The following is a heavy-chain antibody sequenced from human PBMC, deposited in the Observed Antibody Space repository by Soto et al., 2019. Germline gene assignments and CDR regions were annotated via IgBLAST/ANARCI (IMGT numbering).Heavy chain of an antibody. CDR3: ARLLISGTTYY. CDR1: SGSISGRLYY. Sequence: QVQLQESGPGLVKPSETLSLTCTVSSGSISGRLYYWGWIRQPPGKGLEWIGSIHYSGDTSYNPSRESRVSISVDTSKNQFSLTLTSVTAADTSVYYCARLLISGTTYYWGPGSLVIVSS. CDR2: IHYSGDT. D-gene: IGHD1-26*01. J-gene: IGHJ4*02. V-gene: IGHV4-39*01.